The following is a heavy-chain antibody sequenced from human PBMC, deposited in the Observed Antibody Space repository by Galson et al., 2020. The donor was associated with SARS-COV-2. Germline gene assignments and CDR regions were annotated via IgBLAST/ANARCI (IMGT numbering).Heavy chain of an antibody. Sequence: SETLSLTCTVSGGSISSYYWSWIRQPPGKGLEWIGYIYYSGSTNYNPSLKSRVTISVDTSKNQFSLKLSSVTAADTAVYYCARLGCSSTSCSTFDLWGRGTLVTVSS. CDR3: ARLGCSSTSCSTFDL. D-gene: IGHD2-2*02. V-gene: IGHV4-59*01. CDR2: IYYSGST. CDR1: GGSISSYY. J-gene: IGHJ2*01.